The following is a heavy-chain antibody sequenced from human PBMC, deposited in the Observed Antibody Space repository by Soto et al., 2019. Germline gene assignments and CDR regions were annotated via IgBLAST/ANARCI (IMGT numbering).Heavy chain of an antibody. CDR2: IYYSGST. J-gene: IGHJ6*03. D-gene: IGHD6-19*01. V-gene: IGHV4-59*01. CDR3: ARDRFSSGWSDYYYYYMDV. CDR1: GGSISSYY. Sequence: SETLSLTCTVSGGSISSYYWSWVRQPPGKGLEWIGYIYYSGSTNYNPSLKSRVTISVDTSKNQFSLKLSSVTAADTAMYYCARDRFSSGWSDYYYYYMDVWGKGTTVTVSS.